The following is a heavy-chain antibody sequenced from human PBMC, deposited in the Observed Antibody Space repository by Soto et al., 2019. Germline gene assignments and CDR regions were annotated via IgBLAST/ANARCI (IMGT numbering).Heavy chain of an antibody. J-gene: IGHJ4*02. D-gene: IGHD6-6*01. CDR1: GFTFSSYG. V-gene: IGHV3-30*18. CDR2: ISYDGSNK. CDR3: AKLIAARSDFDY. Sequence: GGSLRLSCAASGFTFSSYGMHWVRQAPGKGLEWVAVISYDGSNKYYADSVKGRFTISRDNSKNTLYLQMNSLRAEDTAVYYCAKLIAARSDFDYWGQGTLVTVSS.